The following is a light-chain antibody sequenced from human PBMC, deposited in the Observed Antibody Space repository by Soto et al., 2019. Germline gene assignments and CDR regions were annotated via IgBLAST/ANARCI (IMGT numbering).Light chain of an antibody. Sequence: TQSPSSVSASVGDRVTITCRATQNISTFLNWYQQKPGQAPTLLIYGASIRAAGIPDRFSGSGSGTDFTLTISRLEPEDFAVYYSQQYGSSGTFGQGTKVDIK. J-gene: IGKJ1*01. CDR1: QNISTF. V-gene: IGKV3-20*01. CDR3: QQYGSSGT. CDR2: GAS.